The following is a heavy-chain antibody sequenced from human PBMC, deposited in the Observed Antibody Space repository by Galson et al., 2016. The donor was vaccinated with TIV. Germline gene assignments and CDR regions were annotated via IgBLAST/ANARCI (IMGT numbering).Heavy chain of an antibody. Sequence: SVKVSCKASGGIFRSYAISWVRQAPGQGLEWMGGIIAIFGIPNYAQKFQGRVTITADESTTTVYMELSSLRSDDTAVYYCARGSSYHSNYLDVWGKGTTVTVSS. CDR1: GGIFRSYA. D-gene: IGHD3-3*01. CDR2: IIAIFGIP. CDR3: ARGSSYHSNYLDV. V-gene: IGHV1-69*13. J-gene: IGHJ6*04.